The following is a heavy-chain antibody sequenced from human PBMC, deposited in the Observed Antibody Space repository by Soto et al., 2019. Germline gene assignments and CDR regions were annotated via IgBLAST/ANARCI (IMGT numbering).Heavy chain of an antibody. Sequence: QVQLVESGGDVVQPGRSLRLSCAASGFTFSSYGMHWVRQAPGKGLEWVAVIWYDGSKKYYADFVKGRFTISRDNSKNTLYLQMNSLRAEYTAVYYCASRSPALDYWGQGTLVTVSA. V-gene: IGHV3-33*01. CDR1: GFTFSSYG. D-gene: IGHD2-2*01. CDR2: IWYDGSKK. CDR3: ASRSPALDY. J-gene: IGHJ4*02.